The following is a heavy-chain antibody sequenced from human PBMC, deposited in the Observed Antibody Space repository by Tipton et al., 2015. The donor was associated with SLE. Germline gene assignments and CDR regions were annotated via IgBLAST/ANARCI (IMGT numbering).Heavy chain of an antibody. D-gene: IGHD1-26*01. Sequence: SLRLSCAASGFTFSSYWMHWVRQAPGKGLVWVSSINSDGSSTSYADSVKGRFTISRDNAKNTLYLQMNSLRAEDTAVYYCAREWVGAFDIWGQGTMVTVSS. V-gene: IGHV3-74*01. CDR2: INSDGSST. J-gene: IGHJ3*02. CDR3: AREWVGAFDI. CDR1: GFTFSSYW.